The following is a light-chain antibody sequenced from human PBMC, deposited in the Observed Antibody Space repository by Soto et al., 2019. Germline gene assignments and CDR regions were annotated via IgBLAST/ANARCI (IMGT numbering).Light chain of an antibody. V-gene: IGLV2-23*02. Sequence: SVLNQPASVSGSPGQSITISCTGSSSDVGNYKFVSWYQQYPGKAPKVMLYEVSKRPSGVSYRFSGSQSGNTASLTISGLQAEDEADYYCCSYAGSYSSYFFGTGTKVTVL. J-gene: IGLJ1*01. CDR3: CSYAGSYSSYF. CDR1: SSDVGNYKF. CDR2: EVS.